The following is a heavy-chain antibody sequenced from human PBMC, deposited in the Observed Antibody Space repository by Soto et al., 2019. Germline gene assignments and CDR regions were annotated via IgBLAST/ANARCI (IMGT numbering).Heavy chain of an antibody. CDR1: GDSYSISTYS. J-gene: IGHJ5*02. D-gene: IGHD6-19*01. CDR2: IYQSGVT. V-gene: IGHV4-30-2*01. CDR3: AGMPYTSGLRFDP. Sequence: SETLSLTCTLSGDSYSISTYSWSWIRQPPGKALQWIGFIYQSGVTSYNPSLASRVSISLDRSHNQCSLKLKSVTAADTAVYFCAGMPYTSGLRFDPWGPGTLVTVSS.